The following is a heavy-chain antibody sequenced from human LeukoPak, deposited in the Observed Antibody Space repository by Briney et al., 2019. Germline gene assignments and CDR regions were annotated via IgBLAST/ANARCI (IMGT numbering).Heavy chain of an antibody. CDR1: GGTFSSYA. J-gene: IGHJ6*03. CDR2: ISPYNGNT. D-gene: IGHD3-10*01. V-gene: IGHV1-18*01. CDR3: ASTRPWFGELSQTPYYYYYYMDV. Sequence: GASVKVSCKASGGTFSSYAISWVRQAPGQGLEWMAWISPYNGNTNYAQKLQGRVTMTTDTSTSTAYMELRSLRSDDTAVYYCASTRPWFGELSQTPYYYYYYMDVWGKGTTVTISS.